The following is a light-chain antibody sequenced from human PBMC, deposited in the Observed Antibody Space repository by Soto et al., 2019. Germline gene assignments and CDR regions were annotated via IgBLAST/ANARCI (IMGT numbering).Light chain of an antibody. CDR3: SSYSSSTTHVV. V-gene: IGLV2-14*03. CDR2: DVT. J-gene: IGLJ2*01. CDR1: SSDVGDFNY. Sequence: QSALTQPASVSGSHGRSVTISCTGTSSDVGDFNYVSWYQHLPGRAPKLIIYDVTNRPSGISYRFSASKSGRTASLTISGLQAEDDADYYCSSYSSSTTHVVFGGGTKLTVL.